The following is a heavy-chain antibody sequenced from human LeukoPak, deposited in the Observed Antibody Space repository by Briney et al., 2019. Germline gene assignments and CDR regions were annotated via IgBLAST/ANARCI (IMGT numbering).Heavy chain of an antibody. D-gene: IGHD3-10*02. V-gene: IGHV3-30*02. CDR1: GFIFSSYG. CDR3: AELGITMIGGV. CDR2: IRFDGNIK. J-gene: IGHJ6*04. Sequence: GGSLRLSCAASGFIFSSYGMHWVRQAPGRGLEWVAFIRFDGNIKYYADSVKGRFTISRDNAKNSLYLQMNSLRAEDTAVYYCAELGITMIGGVWGKGTTVTISS.